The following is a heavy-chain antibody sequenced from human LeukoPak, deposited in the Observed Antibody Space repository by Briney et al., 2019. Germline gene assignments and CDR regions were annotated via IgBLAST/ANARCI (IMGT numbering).Heavy chain of an antibody. J-gene: IGHJ4*02. V-gene: IGHV3-21*01. Sequence: GGSLRLSCAASGFTFSSYSMNWVRQAPGKGLEWVSSISSSSSYIYYADSVKGRFTISRDNAKNSLYLQMNSLRAEDTAVYYCARDNHLGGQLWYPDYFDYWGQGTLVTVSS. CDR3: ARDNHLGGQLWYPDYFDY. CDR1: GFTFSSYS. CDR2: ISSSSSYI. D-gene: IGHD5-18*01.